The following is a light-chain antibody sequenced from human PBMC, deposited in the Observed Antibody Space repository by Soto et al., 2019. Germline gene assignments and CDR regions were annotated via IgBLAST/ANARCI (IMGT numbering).Light chain of an antibody. CDR2: EVS. CDR3: SSYTGSSTLV. V-gene: IGLV2-14*01. J-gene: IGLJ2*01. CDR1: SNDVGGYKY. Sequence: QSALTQPASVSGSPGQSSTISCTGSSNDVGGYKYVSWYQQHPGKAPKLMIYEVSNRPSGISNRFSGSKSGNTASLTISGLQAEDEADYYCSSYTGSSTLVFGGGTKVTVL.